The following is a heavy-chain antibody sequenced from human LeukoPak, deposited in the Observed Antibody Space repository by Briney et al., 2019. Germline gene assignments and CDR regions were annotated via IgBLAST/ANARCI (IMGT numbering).Heavy chain of an antibody. J-gene: IGHJ4*02. Sequence: SQTLSLTCAISGDSVSSNSAAWNWIRQSPSRGLEWLGRTYYRSKWSNNYAVSVKSRITINSDTSKNQLALHLNSVTPEDTAVYYCATDTAMASGEYYFDYWGQGTLVTVSS. CDR1: GDSVSSNSAA. CDR2: TYYRSKWSN. CDR3: ATDTAMASGEYYFDY. D-gene: IGHD5-18*01. V-gene: IGHV6-1*01.